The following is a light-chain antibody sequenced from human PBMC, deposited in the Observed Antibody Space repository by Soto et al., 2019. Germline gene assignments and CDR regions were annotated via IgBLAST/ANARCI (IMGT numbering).Light chain of an antibody. V-gene: IGLV2-23*02. CDR3: CSYAGSSSYV. J-gene: IGLJ1*01. CDR1: SSDVGSYNL. CDR2: DVS. Sequence: QSALTQPASVSGSPGQSITISCTGTSSDVGSYNLVSWYQQHPGKAPKLMIYDVSERPSGVSNRFSGSRSGSTASLTISGAQAEDEADYYCCSYAGSSSYVFGTGTKLTVL.